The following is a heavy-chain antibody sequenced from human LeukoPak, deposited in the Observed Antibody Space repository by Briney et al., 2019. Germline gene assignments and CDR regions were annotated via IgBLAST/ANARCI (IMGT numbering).Heavy chain of an antibody. J-gene: IGHJ4*02. D-gene: IGHD4-17*01. CDR1: GGSFSGYY. Sequence: SETLSLTCAVYGGSFSGYYWSWIRQPPGKGLEWIGEINHSGSTNYNPSLKSRVTISVGTSKNQFSLKLSFVTAADTAVYYCARAPTVTTWDYWGQGTLVTASS. V-gene: IGHV4-34*01. CDR3: ARAPTVTTWDY. CDR2: INHSGST.